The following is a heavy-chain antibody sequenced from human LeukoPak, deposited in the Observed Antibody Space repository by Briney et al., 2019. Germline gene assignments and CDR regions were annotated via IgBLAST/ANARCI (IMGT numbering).Heavy chain of an antibody. D-gene: IGHD5-12*01. CDR1: GFTFSSYA. V-gene: IGHV3-23*01. CDR2: ISGSGGST. CDR3: AKKHGGIIVATTLHYYYGMDV. J-gene: IGHJ6*02. Sequence: GGSLRLSCAASGFTFSSYAMSWVRQAPGKGLEWVSAISGSGGSTYYADSVKGRFTISRDNSKNTLYLQMNSLRAEDTAVYYCAKKHGGIIVATTLHYYYGMDVWGQGTTVTVSS.